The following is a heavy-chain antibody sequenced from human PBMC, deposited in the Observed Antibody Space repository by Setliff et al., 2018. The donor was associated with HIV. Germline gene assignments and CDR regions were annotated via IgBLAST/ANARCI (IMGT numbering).Heavy chain of an antibody. Sequence: PGGSLRLSCAASGFTFRTYGFHWVRQAPGKGLEWVAGIRFDGRNKYYADSVKGRFTISRDNAKNTVYLQMNSLRAEDTAVYYCARRGDYYYWGQGTLVTVSS. J-gene: IGHJ4*02. D-gene: IGHD3-10*01. CDR3: ARRGDYYY. V-gene: IGHV3-33*03. CDR2: IRFDGRNK. CDR1: GFTFRTYG.